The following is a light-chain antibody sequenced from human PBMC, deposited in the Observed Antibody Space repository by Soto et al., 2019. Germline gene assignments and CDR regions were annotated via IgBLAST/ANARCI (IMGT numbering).Light chain of an antibody. CDR2: KAS. CDR1: QDIGNL. V-gene: IGKV1-5*03. J-gene: IGKJ1*01. CDR3: QHYNSYSET. Sequence: IQMTQSPSSLAASVGDRVTITCRASQDIGNLLAWYQQKPGKAPKLLIYKASTLKSGVPSRFSGSGSGTEFTLTISSLQPDDFATYYCQHYNSYSETFGHGTKVDIK.